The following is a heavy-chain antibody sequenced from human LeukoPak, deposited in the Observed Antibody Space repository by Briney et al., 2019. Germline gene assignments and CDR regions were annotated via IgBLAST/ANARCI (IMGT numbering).Heavy chain of an antibody. D-gene: IGHD2-15*01. CDR1: GFTFSGYA. CDR2: ISGSGGST. Sequence: GGSLRLSCAAYGFTFSGYAMNWVRQAPGKGLEWVSAISGSGGSTYYADSVKGRFTISRDNSKNTLYLQMNSLRAEDTAVYYCARERSGHFDYWGQGTLVTVSS. V-gene: IGHV3-23*01. J-gene: IGHJ4*02. CDR3: ARERSGHFDY.